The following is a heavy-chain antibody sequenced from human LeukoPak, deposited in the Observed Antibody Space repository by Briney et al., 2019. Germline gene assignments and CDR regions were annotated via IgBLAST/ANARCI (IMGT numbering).Heavy chain of an antibody. D-gene: IGHD3-10*01. CDR3: ARGGGLYFGDLFSAGYMDV. J-gene: IGHJ6*03. CDR2: VYSDGRT. CDR1: GGSISRPY. Sequence: SETLSLTCTVSGGSISRPYWSWIRQPPGEGLEWIGYVYSDGRTNFNPSLKSRVTMSIDASKSQFSLRLTSVTAADAAVYYCARGGGLYFGDLFSAGYMDVWGKGTTVTVSS. V-gene: IGHV4-59*11.